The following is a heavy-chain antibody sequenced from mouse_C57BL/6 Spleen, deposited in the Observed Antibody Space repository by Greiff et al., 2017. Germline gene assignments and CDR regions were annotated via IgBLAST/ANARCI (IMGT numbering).Heavy chain of an antibody. D-gene: IGHD1-1*01. Sequence: ESGPGILQPSQTLSLTCSFSGFSLSTFGMGVGWIRQPSGTGLEWLAHIWWDDDKYYDPALKSRLTISNDTSKNQVFLKIANVDTSDTATYYCARGSNEGFAYWGQGTLVTVSA. CDR1: GFSLSTFGMG. V-gene: IGHV8-8*01. CDR3: ARGSNEGFAY. J-gene: IGHJ3*01. CDR2: IWWDDDK.